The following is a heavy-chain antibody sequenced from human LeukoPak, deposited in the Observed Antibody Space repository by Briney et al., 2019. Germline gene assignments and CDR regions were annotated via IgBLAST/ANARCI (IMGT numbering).Heavy chain of an antibody. J-gene: IGHJ1*01. CDR2: ISSSTSYI. V-gene: IGHV3-21*01. CDR1: GFTFSVYS. CDR3: ARALGGHGEYFQH. D-gene: IGHD3-10*01. Sequence: GGSLRLSCAASGFTFSVYSMNWVRQAPGKGLEWVSSISSSTSYIYYADSVKGRFTISRDNAKNSLYLQMNTLRAEDTAVYYCARALGGHGEYFQHWGQGTLVTVSS.